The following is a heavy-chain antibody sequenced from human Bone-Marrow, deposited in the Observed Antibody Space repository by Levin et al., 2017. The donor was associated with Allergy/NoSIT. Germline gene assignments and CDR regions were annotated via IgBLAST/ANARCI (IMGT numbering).Heavy chain of an antibody. Sequence: PGGSLRLSCAGSGFMFSDYYMNWIRQAPGKGLEWVSYISSSRNIVYYADSVKGRFTISRDDASNYLFLQMDSLRVEDTAVYYCARDPSAYYDNSGWQNWYFDIWGRGTLVTVSS. CDR1: GFMFSDYY. D-gene: IGHD3-22*01. V-gene: IGHV3-11*01. J-gene: IGHJ2*01. CDR2: ISSSRNIV. CDR3: ARDPSAYYDNSGWQNWYFDI.